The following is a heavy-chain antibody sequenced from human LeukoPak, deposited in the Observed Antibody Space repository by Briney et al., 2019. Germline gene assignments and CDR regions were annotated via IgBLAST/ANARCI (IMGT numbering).Heavy chain of an antibody. Sequence: SETLSLTCTVSGGSFSSSDYYWGWIRQPPGKGLEWIGSIYYSGSTYYNPSLKSRVTISVDTSKNQFSLRLSSVTAADTAVYYCARSGQSRLRGIDYWGQGTLVTVSS. D-gene: IGHD5-12*01. CDR2: IYYSGST. V-gene: IGHV4-39*01. J-gene: IGHJ4*02. CDR3: ARSGQSRLRGIDY. CDR1: GGSFSSSDYY.